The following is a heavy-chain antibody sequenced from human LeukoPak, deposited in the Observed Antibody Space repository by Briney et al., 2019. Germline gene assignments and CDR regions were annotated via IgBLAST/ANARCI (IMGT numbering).Heavy chain of an antibody. V-gene: IGHV3-21*01. J-gene: IGHJ6*02. CDR2: ISSTSNYI. Sequence: PGGSLRLSCAVSGFNFNTYSMNWVRQAPGKGPEWVSSISSTSNYIYYAESVKGRFAVSRDNAKNSLYLQMNSLRADDTAVYYCAQAGDILLVSYFHYSGRDVWGQGPRSSSL. D-gene: IGHD2-15*01. CDR3: AQAGDILLVSYFHYSGRDV. CDR1: GFNFNTYS.